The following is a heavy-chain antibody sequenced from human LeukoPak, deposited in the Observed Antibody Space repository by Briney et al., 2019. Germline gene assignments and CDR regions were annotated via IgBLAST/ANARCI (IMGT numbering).Heavy chain of an antibody. CDR1: GFTFDDYA. Sequence: GGSLRLSCAASGFTFDDYAMHWVRQAPGKGLEWVSGINWSSGSIGYADSVKGRFTISRDNAKNSLYLQMNSLRAEDTAVYYCARPHGGGYAYDIWGQGTMVTVSS. V-gene: IGHV3-9*01. CDR2: INWSSGSI. J-gene: IGHJ3*02. D-gene: IGHD5-12*01. CDR3: ARPHGGGYAYDI.